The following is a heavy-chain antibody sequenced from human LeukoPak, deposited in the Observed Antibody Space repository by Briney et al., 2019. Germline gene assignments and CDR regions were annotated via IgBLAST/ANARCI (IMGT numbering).Heavy chain of an antibody. D-gene: IGHD3-22*01. CDR1: GFTFSSYA. CDR3: AKGAYYDSSSIDC. Sequence: PGGSLRLSCAASGFTFSSYAMHWVRQAPGKGLEWVAVISYDGSNKYYADSVKGRFTISRDNSKNTLYLQMNSLRAEDTAVYYCAKGAYYDSSSIDCWGQGTLVTVSS. CDR2: ISYDGSNK. V-gene: IGHV3-30*04. J-gene: IGHJ4*02.